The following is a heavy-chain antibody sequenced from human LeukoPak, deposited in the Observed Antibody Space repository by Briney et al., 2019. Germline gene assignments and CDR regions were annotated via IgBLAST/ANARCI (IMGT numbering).Heavy chain of an antibody. CDR3: AKREYCGGDCYATASVY. CDR2: ISGSGGST. V-gene: IGHV3-23*01. D-gene: IGHD2-21*02. CDR1: EFDFSSYA. Sequence: PGGSLRLSCAASEFDFSSYAMSWVRQAPGKGLEWVSAISGSGGSTYYADSVKGRFTISRDNSKNTLYLQMNSLRAEDTAVYYCAKREYCGGDCYATASVYWGQGTLVTVSS. J-gene: IGHJ4*02.